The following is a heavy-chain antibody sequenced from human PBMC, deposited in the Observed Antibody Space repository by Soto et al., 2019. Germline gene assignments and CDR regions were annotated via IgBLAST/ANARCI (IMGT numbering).Heavy chain of an antibody. Sequence: SATLSLTCTVSGASVTIGGYFWTWLPQHPGKGPSWIGYIHSRARTPYNPSFHTRLSMSLAPSHPPFTLTLTSLTPADTAVYYCAVHRATPGVALSNWFGPWGQGSLVTVSS. V-gene: IGHV4-31*03. CDR3: AVHRATPGVALSNWFGP. CDR2: IHSRART. D-gene: IGHD3-10*01. J-gene: IGHJ5*02. CDR1: GASVTIGGYF.